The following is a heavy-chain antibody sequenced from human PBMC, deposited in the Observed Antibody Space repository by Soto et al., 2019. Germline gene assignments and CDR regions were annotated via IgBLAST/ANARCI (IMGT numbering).Heavy chain of an antibody. V-gene: IGHV3-7*05. CDR1: GFTFSNYW. D-gene: IGHD1-26*01. J-gene: IGHJ4*02. CDR2: IKEDGSEK. Sequence: EVQLVESGGGLVQPGGSLRLSCAASGFTFSNYWMSWVRQAPGKGLEWVANIKEDGSEKYHVDSVKGRFTISRDNAKNLMYLQMDSLRAEDTAVYKSVRGGSHSFDYCGQGTLVTVSS. CDR3: VRGGSHSFDY.